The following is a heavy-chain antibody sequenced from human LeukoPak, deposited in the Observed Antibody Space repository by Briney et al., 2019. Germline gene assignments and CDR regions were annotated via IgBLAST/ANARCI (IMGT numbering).Heavy chain of an antibody. CDR1: GYSISSGYY. D-gene: IGHD3-10*01. CDR3: ARGSGKRARGLYFDY. V-gene: IGHV4-38-2*02. CDR2: IYYSGST. J-gene: IGHJ4*02. Sequence: PSETLSLTCTVSGYSISSGYYWGWIRQPPGKGLEWIGSIYYSGSTYYNPSLKSRVTISVDTSKNQFSLKLSSVTAADTAVYYCARGSGKRARGLYFDYWGQGTLVTASS.